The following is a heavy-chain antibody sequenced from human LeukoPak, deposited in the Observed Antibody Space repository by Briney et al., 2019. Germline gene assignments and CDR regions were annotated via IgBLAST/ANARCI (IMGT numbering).Heavy chain of an antibody. Sequence: GGSLRLSCAASGFTFSNAWMSWVRQAPGKGLEWVANMKQDGSDKYYVDSVKGRFTISRDNAKNSLYLQMNSLRAEDTAVYYCVKVKQQLVRLLGRDTTYYYNYYLDVWGKGTTVTVSS. J-gene: IGHJ6*03. D-gene: IGHD6-13*01. CDR1: GFTFSNAW. CDR2: MKQDGSDK. V-gene: IGHV3-7*01. CDR3: VKVKQQLVRLLGRDTTYYYNYYLDV.